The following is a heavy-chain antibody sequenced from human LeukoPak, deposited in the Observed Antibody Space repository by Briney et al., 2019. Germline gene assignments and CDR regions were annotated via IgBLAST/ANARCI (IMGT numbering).Heavy chain of an antibody. J-gene: IGHJ4*02. CDR2: ISGSGGST. CDR1: GFTFSSYA. Sequence: PGGSLRLSCAASGFTFSSYAMSWVRQAPGKGLEWVSAISGSGGSTYYADSVKGRFTISRDNSKNTLYLQMNSLRAEDTAVYYCAKERYYDILTPNLYYFDYWGQGTLVTVSS. V-gene: IGHV3-23*01. D-gene: IGHD3-9*01. CDR3: AKERYYDILTPNLYYFDY.